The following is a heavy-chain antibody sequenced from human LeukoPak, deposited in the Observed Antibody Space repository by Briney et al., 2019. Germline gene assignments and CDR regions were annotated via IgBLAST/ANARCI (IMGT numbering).Heavy chain of an antibody. J-gene: IGHJ6*02. CDR3: AKHGTVWGSYRYSDYYYGMGV. V-gene: IGHV3-23*01. Sequence: PGGSLRLSCAASGFTFSSYAMSWVRQAPGKGLEWVSAISGSGGSTYYADSVKGRFTISRDNSKNTLYLQMNSLRAEDTAVYYCAKHGTVWGSYRYSDYYYGMGVWGQGTTVTVS. CDR1: GFTFSSYA. D-gene: IGHD3-16*02. CDR2: ISGSGGST.